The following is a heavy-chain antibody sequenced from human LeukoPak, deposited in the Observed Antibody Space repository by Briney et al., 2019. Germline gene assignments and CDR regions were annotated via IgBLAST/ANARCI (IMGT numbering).Heavy chain of an antibody. Sequence: GSLRLSCAASGFTFSSYWMHWVRQAPGKGLVWVSRINSDGSSTSYADSVKGRFTISRDNAKNTLYLQMNSLRAEDTAVYYCARATAYCGGDCYSTWGQGTLVTVSS. J-gene: IGHJ5*02. CDR1: GFTFSSYW. CDR3: ARATAYCGGDCYST. D-gene: IGHD2-21*02. V-gene: IGHV3-74*01. CDR2: INSDGSST.